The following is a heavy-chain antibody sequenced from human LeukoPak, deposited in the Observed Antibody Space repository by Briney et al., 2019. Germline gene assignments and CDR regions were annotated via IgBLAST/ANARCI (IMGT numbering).Heavy chain of an antibody. CDR3: AKEGGSGWYPMEVWYYGMDV. Sequence: PGGSLRLSCAASGFTFSSYAMSWVRQAPGKGLEWVSAISGSGGSTYYADSVKGRFTISRDNSKNTLYLQMNSLRAEDTAVYYCAKEGGSGWYPMEVWYYGMDVWGQGTTVTVPS. V-gene: IGHV3-23*01. D-gene: IGHD6-19*01. CDR1: GFTFSSYA. CDR2: ISGSGGST. J-gene: IGHJ6*02.